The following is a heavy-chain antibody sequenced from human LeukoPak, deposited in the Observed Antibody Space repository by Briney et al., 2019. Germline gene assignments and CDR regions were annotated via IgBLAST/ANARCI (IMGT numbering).Heavy chain of an antibody. J-gene: IGHJ5*02. CDR3: ARHKSWIAVAGNRWFDP. D-gene: IGHD6-19*01. CDR1: GGSFSGYY. V-gene: IGHV4-34*01. Sequence: SETLSLTCAVYGGSFSGYYWSWIRQPPGKGLEWIGEINHSGSTNYNPSLKSRVTISVDTSKNQFSLKLSSVTAADTAVYYCARHKSWIAVAGNRWFDPWGQGTLVTVSS. CDR2: INHSGST.